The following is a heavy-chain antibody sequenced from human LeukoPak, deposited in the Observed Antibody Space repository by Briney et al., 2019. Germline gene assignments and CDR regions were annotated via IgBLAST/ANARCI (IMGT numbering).Heavy chain of an antibody. CDR1: GRSGPFNDYY. J-gene: IGHJ3*02. CDR2: INHSGGT. CDR3: ASLMTTVTYDVFDI. D-gene: IGHD4-17*01. V-gene: IGHV4-34*01. Sequence: TSETLSLTCAVYGRSGPFNDYYWNWIRQSPGKGLEWIGEINHSGGTHYHPSLKSRVTTSVDTSKNQFSLRLRSVTAADTAVYYCASLMTTVTYDVFDIWGQGTIVTVSS.